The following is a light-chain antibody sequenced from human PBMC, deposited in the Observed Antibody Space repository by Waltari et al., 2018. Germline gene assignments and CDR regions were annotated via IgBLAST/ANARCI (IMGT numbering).Light chain of an antibody. CDR2: ATS. Sequence: DIQLTQSPSFVSASVGDRVTITCRASQAISRYLAWYQQKPGKAPNLLIYATSSLQSGVPSRFSGSGSGTEFTLTISSLQPEDFATYYCQQLNSYPRFNFGPGTKVDIK. V-gene: IGKV1-9*01. J-gene: IGKJ3*01. CDR1: QAISRY. CDR3: QQLNSYPRFN.